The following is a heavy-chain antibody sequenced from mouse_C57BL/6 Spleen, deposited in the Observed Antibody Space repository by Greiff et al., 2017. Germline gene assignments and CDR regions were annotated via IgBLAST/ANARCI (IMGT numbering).Heavy chain of an antibody. D-gene: IGHD2-3*01. CDR2: IYPVGGYT. CDR3: ARYDDYYRGYFDD. V-gene: IGHV1-63*01. J-gene: IGHJ1*03. CDR1: GYTFTNYW. Sequence: VQLQQSGAELVRPGTSVKMSCKASGYTFTNYWIGWAKQRPGHGLEWIGDIYPVGGYTNYNEKFKGKATLTVDKSSSTAYMQFSSLTSEDSAIYYCARYDDYYRGYFDDWGKGTTVTVSS.